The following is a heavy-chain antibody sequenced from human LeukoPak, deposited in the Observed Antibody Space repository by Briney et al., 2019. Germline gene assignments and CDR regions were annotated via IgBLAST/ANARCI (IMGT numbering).Heavy chain of an antibody. V-gene: IGHV3-21*06. D-gene: IGHD3-10*01. J-gene: IGHJ5*02. CDR1: GFPFGDYN. CDR3: ASGYTYGSTWFDP. Sequence: PGGSLRLSCAASGFPFGDYNMNWVRQAPGKGLGWVPSISSSSSYLYYADSVKGRFTISRDNVKNSLYLQMNSLRAEDTAVYFCASGYTYGSTWFDPWGRGTLVTVSS. CDR2: ISSSSSYL.